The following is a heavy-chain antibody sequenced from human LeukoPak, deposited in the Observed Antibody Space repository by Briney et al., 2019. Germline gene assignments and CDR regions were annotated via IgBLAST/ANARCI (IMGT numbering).Heavy chain of an antibody. J-gene: IGHJ4*02. CDR3: ARGARSGQALNY. Sequence: SETLSLTCTVSGGSISSSSYYWGWIRQPPGKGLEWIGSIYYSGSTYYNPSLKSRVTISVDTSKNQFSLKLSSVTAADTAVYYCARGARSGQALNYWGQGTLVTVSS. CDR2: IYYSGST. CDR1: GGSISSSSYY. D-gene: IGHD3-10*01. V-gene: IGHV4-39*07.